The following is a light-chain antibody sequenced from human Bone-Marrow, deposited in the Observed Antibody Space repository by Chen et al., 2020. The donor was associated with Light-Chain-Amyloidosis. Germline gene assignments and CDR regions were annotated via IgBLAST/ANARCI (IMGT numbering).Light chain of an antibody. CDR2: RDT. J-gene: IGLJ2*01. V-gene: IGLV3-25*03. CDR1: DLPTKY. Sequence: YELTQPPPVSVSPGQTARITCSGDDLPTKYAYWYQQKPGQAPVLVIHRDTERPSGISERFSGSSSGTTATLTISGVQAEDEADYHCQSANSSGTYEVIFGGGTKLTVL. CDR3: QSANSSGTYEVI.